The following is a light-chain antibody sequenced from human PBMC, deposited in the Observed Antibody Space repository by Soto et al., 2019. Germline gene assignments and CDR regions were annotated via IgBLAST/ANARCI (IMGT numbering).Light chain of an antibody. CDR2: AAS. J-gene: IGKJ4*01. CDR1: QSISSY. CDR3: QQSYSTPLT. V-gene: IGKV1-39*01. Sequence: DIQMTQSPSSLSASVGDRVTITCRASQSISSYLNWYQQKPGKAPKLLIYAASSLQSGVSSRFSGSGSGTDFTLTISDPQPEDFATYYCQQSYSTPLTFGGGTKVEIK.